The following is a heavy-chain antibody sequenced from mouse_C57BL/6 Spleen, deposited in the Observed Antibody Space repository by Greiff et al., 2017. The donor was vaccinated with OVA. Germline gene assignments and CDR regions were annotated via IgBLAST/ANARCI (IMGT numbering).Heavy chain of an antibody. CDR1: GYAFSSYW. J-gene: IGHJ2*01. D-gene: IGHD2-5*01. Sequence: QVQLQQSGAELVKPGASVKISCKASGYAFSSYWMNWVKQRPGKGLEWIGQIYPGDGDTNYNGKFKGKATLTADKSSSTAYMQLSSLTSEDSAVYFCARGAYYSNYRYFDYWGQGTTLTVSS. CDR2: IYPGDGDT. V-gene: IGHV1-80*01. CDR3: ARGAYYSNYRYFDY.